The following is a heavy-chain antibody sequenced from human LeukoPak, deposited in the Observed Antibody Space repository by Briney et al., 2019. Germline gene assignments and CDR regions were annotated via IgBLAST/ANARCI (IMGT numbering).Heavy chain of an antibody. D-gene: IGHD2-15*01. V-gene: IGHV4-38-2*02. Sequence: SETLSLTCTVSGYSISSGYYWGWIRQPPGKGLEWLGMYHSGSTYYLPSLTSRVTISVDTSKNQFSLILSSVTAADTAVYYCARDGCSGGSCYFFDYWGQGTLVTVSS. CDR3: ARDGCSGGSCYFFDY. CDR1: GYSISSGYY. CDR2: YHSGST. J-gene: IGHJ4*02.